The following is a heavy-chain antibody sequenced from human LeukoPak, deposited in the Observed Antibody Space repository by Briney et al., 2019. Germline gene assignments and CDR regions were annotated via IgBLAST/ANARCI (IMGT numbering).Heavy chain of an antibody. J-gene: IGHJ5*02. CDR3: ARHWYYYDSSGYPRWHNWFDP. Sequence: SETLSLTCTASGGSISSYYWSWIRQPAGKGLEWIGRIYTSGSTNYNPSLKSRVTMSVDTSKNQFSLKLSSVTAADTAVYYCARHWYYYDSSGYPRWHNWFDPWGQGTLVTVSS. CDR1: GGSISSYY. CDR2: IYTSGST. V-gene: IGHV4-4*07. D-gene: IGHD3-22*01.